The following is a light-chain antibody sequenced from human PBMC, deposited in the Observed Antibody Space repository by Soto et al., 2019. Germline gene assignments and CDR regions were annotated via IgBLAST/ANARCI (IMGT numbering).Light chain of an antibody. Sequence: DIQMTQSPSSVSASVGDRVTITCRASQDISGWLAWYQQKPGKAPKLLIYAASSLQSGVPSRFSGSGSGTYFTLTLSSLQPEDFAPSSCLHANSFPITFRQGTRLEIK. CDR2: AAS. CDR1: QDISGW. V-gene: IGKV1-12*01. CDR3: LHANSFPIT. J-gene: IGKJ5*01.